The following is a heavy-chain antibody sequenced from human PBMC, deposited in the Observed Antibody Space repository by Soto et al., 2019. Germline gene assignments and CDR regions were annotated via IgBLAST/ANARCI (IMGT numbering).Heavy chain of an antibody. V-gene: IGHV4-59*08. CDR3: ARLYGGYDLDY. Sequence: SETLSLTCTVSGGSISSYYWSWIRQPPGKGLEWIGYIYYSGSTNYNPSLKSRVTISVDTSKNQFSLKLSSVTAADTAVYYCARLYGGYDLDYWGQGTLVTVSS. CDR2: IYYSGST. D-gene: IGHD5-12*01. CDR1: GGSISSYY. J-gene: IGHJ4*02.